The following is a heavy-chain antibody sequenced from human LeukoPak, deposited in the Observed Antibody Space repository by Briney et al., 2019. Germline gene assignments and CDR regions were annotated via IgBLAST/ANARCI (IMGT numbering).Heavy chain of an antibody. CDR2: ISSAGTAI. J-gene: IGHJ4*02. D-gene: IGHD5-18*01. Sequence: GGSLRLSCAASGFTLRSYDMSWVRQAPGKGLEWVSYISSAGTAIFYANSVRGRFTISRDNARNSLFLQMNSLRDDDTAVYYCARDARGIQLWSDYWGQGTLVTVSS. CDR1: GFTLRSYD. V-gene: IGHV3-48*02. CDR3: ARDARGIQLWSDY.